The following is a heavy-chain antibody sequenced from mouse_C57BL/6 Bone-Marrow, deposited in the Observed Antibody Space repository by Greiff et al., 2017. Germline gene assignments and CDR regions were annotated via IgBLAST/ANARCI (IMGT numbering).Heavy chain of an antibody. D-gene: IGHD1-1*01. V-gene: IGHV2-2*01. CDR3: ARYYYGSSYLYYAMDY. J-gene: IGHJ4*01. Sequence: QVQLKQSGPGLVQPSQSLSITCTVSGFSLTSYGVHWVRQSPGKGLEWLGVIWSGGSTDYNAAFISRLSISKDNSKSQVFFKMNSLQADDTAIYYCARYYYGSSYLYYAMDYWGQGTSVTVSS. CDR1: GFSLTSYG. CDR2: IWSGGST.